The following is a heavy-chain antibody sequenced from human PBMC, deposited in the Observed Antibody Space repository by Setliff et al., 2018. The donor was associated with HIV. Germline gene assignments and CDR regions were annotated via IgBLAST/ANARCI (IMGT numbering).Heavy chain of an antibody. Sequence: GSLRLSCAASGLTFSFHAMTWVRQAPGKGLEWVSGISGSGDSTYYAESVKGRFTISRDNSKNTMFLQMNNLRAEDTAFYYCAKDYTPTFWEYNWFDLWGQGTLVTVSS. CDR1: GLTFSFHA. V-gene: IGHV3-23*01. CDR2: ISGSGDST. J-gene: IGHJ5*02. CDR3: AKDYTPTFWEYNWFDL. D-gene: IGHD3-3*01.